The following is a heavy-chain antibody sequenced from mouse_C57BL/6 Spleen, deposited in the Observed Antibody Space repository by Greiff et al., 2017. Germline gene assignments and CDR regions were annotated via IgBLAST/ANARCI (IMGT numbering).Heavy chain of an antibody. D-gene: IGHD2-4*01. J-gene: IGHJ2*01. CDR3: ARHERAMITTGANFDY. V-gene: IGHV1-62-2*01. CDR1: GYTFTEYT. Sequence: QVQLQQSGAELVKPGASVKLSCKASGYTFTEYTIHWVKQRSGRGLEWIGWFYPGSGSIKYNEKFKDKATLTADKSSSTVYMELSRLTSEDSAVYFCARHERAMITTGANFDYWGQGTTLTVSS. CDR2: FYPGSGSI.